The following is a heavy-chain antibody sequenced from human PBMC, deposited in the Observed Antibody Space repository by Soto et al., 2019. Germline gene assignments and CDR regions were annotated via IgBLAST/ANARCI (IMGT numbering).Heavy chain of an antibody. CDR3: AMSIVVVTALAY. D-gene: IGHD2-21*02. Sequence: QVQLVQSGAEEKKPGASVKVSCKASGYTFTSYAMHWVRQAPGQRLEWMGWINAGNGNTKYSKKFQGRVTITRDTTASTAYMELSSLRSEDTAVYYCAMSIVVVTALAYWGQGTLFTVSS. CDR1: GYTFTSYA. CDR2: INAGNGNT. V-gene: IGHV1-3*05. J-gene: IGHJ4*02.